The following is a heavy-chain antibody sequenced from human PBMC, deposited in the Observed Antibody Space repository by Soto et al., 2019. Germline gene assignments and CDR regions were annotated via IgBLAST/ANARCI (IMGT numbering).Heavy chain of an antibody. CDR2: IIPISGTA. CDR3: ARGYCSGGNCYSGMDV. J-gene: IGHJ6*02. CDR1: GGTFSTHA. V-gene: IGHV1-69*13. D-gene: IGHD2-15*01. Sequence: SVKVSCKASGGTFSTHAIIWVRQAPGHGLEWMGGIIPISGTAYYTQKFQGRVTITADEPTSTAFMELSSLKSDDTAVFYCARGYCSGGNCYSGMDVWGQGTMVTAP.